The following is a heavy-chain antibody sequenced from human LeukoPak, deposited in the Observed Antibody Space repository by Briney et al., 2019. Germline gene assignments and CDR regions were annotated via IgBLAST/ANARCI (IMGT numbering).Heavy chain of an antibody. Sequence: ASVKVSCKASGYTFTSYGISWVRQAPGQGLEWMGWFSAYNGNTNYAQKLQGRVTMTTDTSTSTAYMELRSLRSDDTAVYYCARDKHGSGGYSVQGFDYWGQGTLVTVSS. CDR1: GYTFTSYG. V-gene: IGHV1-18*01. J-gene: IGHJ4*02. D-gene: IGHD3-10*01. CDR2: FSAYNGNT. CDR3: ARDKHGSGGYSVQGFDY.